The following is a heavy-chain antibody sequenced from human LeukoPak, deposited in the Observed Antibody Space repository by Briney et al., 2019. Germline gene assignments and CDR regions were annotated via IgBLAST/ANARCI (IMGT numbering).Heavy chain of an antibody. CDR3: ASGWDVWWAFDY. CDR1: GFTFSSYA. D-gene: IGHD3-16*01. Sequence: PGGSLRLSCAASGFTFSSYAMHWVRQAPGKGLEWVAVISYDGSNKYYADSVKGRFTISRDNSKNTLYLQMNSLRAEDTAVYYCASGWDVWWAFDYWGQGTLVTVSS. CDR2: ISYDGSNK. V-gene: IGHV3-30*04. J-gene: IGHJ4*02.